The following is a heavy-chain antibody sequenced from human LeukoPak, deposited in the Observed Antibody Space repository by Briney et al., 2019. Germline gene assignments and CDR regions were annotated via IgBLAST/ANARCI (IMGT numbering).Heavy chain of an antibody. J-gene: IGHJ4*02. V-gene: IGHV5-51*01. CDR1: GYSFTSYW. CDR3: ARLGVGHSLTWAPGSY. Sequence: GESLKISCKGSGYSFTSYWIGWVRQMPGKGLEWMGIIYPGDSDTRYNPSFQGQVTISADKSISTAYLQWSSLKASDTAMYYCARLGVGHSLTWAPGSYWGQGTLVTVSS. D-gene: IGHD3-16*01. CDR2: IYPGDSDT.